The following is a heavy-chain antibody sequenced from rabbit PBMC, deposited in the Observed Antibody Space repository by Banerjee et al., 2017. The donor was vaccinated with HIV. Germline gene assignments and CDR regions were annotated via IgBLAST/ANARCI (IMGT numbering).Heavy chain of an antibody. D-gene: IGHD6-1*01. CDR3: ARYSSAYAYALNL. Sequence: QEQLVESGGGLVQPGGSLKLSCKASGFDFSSYGVSWVRQAPGKGLEWIGYIDPVFGSTYYASWVNGRFTISSHNAQNTLYLQLNSLTAADTATYFCARYSSAYAYALNLWGQGTLVTVS. CDR2: IDPVFGST. V-gene: IGHV1S47*01. J-gene: IGHJ4*01. CDR1: GFDFSSYG.